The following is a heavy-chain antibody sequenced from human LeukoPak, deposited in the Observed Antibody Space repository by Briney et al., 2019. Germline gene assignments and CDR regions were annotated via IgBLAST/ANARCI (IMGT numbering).Heavy chain of an antibody. J-gene: IGHJ3*02. Sequence: GGSLRLSCAASGLTFSSYSMNWVRQAPGKGLEWVSYISSSSSTIYYADSVKGRFTISRDNAKNSLYLQMNSLRAEDTAVYYCARDFLGTFWSGYYVDAFDIWGQGTMVTVSS. CDR1: GLTFSSYS. CDR2: ISSSSSTI. CDR3: ARDFLGTFWSGYYVDAFDI. D-gene: IGHD3-3*01. V-gene: IGHV3-48*01.